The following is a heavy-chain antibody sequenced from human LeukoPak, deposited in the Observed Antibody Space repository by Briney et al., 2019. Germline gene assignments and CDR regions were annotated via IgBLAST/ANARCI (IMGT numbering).Heavy chain of an antibody. CDR1: GFTVSSNY. Sequence: GGSLRLSCAASGFTVSSNYMSWVRQAPGKGLEWVSVIYSGGSTYYADSVKGRFTISRDNSKNTLYLQMNSLRAEDTAVYYCARALSDRTFDYWGQGTLVTVSS. CDR3: ARALSDRTFDY. J-gene: IGHJ4*02. D-gene: IGHD2/OR15-2a*01. CDR2: IYSGGST. V-gene: IGHV3-66*01.